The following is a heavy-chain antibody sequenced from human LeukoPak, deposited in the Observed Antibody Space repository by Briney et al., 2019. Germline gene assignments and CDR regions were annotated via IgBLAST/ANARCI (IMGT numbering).Heavy chain of an antibody. Sequence: SVKVSCKASGGTFSSYAISWVRQAPGPGLEWMGRIIPIFGTANYAHKFQGRVTITTDESTGTAYMELSSLRSEDTAVYYCAREDGPTVVYYYYYYYMDVWGKGTTVTVSS. CDR1: GGTFSSYA. V-gene: IGHV1-69*05. D-gene: IGHD4-11*01. CDR3: AREDGPTVVYYYYYYYMDV. CDR2: IIPIFGTA. J-gene: IGHJ6*03.